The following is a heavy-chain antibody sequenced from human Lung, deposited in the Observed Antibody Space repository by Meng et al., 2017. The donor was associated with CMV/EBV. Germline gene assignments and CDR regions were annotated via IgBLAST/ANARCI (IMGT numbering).Heavy chain of an antibody. CDR3: ARDVDTTLVGSGWFDP. CDR1: GGTFSNYG. J-gene: IGHJ5*02. CDR2: IIPIVGLT. Sequence: QVQLWQSWTEVKKPGSSVKVSCKASGGTFSNYGISWLRQAPGQGLEWMGGIIPIVGLTNYAQKFQGRVTITADKSTTTAYLELSSLRSADTAVYYCARDVDTTLVGSGWFDPWGQGTLVTVSS. D-gene: IGHD5-18*01. V-gene: IGHV1-69*10.